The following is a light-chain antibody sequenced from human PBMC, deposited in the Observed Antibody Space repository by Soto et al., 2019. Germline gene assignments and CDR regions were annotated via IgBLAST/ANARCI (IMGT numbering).Light chain of an antibody. CDR1: SSDVGGYNY. J-gene: IGLJ3*02. CDR2: EVS. Sequence: QSVLTQPASVSGSPGQSITISCTGTSSDVGGYNYVSWYQQHPGKAPKLMIYEVSNRPSGVSNRFSGSKSGNTASLTISGXXXXDEADYYCSSYTSSSTWVXXGGTKLTVL. V-gene: IGLV2-14*01. CDR3: SSYTSSSTWV.